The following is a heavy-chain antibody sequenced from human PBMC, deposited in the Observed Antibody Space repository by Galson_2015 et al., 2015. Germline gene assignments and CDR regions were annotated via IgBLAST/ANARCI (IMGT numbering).Heavy chain of an antibody. CDR1: GYTFTNYY. J-gene: IGHJ5*02. V-gene: IGHV1-46*01. D-gene: IGHD3-10*01. CDR2: INPSNGDT. CDR3: ARDATLVRGLILPADWFDP. Sequence: SVKVSCKAFGYTFTNYYIHWVRQAPGQGLEWMGVINPSNGDTTYAQRFQGRVTMTGDKSTSTVYLSLTSLSPADTAIYYCARDATLVRGLILPADWFDPWGQGTLVTVSS.